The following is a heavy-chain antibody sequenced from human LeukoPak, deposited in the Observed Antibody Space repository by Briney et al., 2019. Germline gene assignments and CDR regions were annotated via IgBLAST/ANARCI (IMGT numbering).Heavy chain of an antibody. CDR1: GFPFSSYW. Sequence: GGSLRLSCVASGFPFSSYWMTWVRPAPGKGLEWMANIKQDGSKKSYVDSVKGRFTSSRDNAKNSLYLQMKSLRAEDTAIYYCTRVGYIDEGIDYWGQGTLVTVSS. CDR2: IKQDGSKK. J-gene: IGHJ4*02. D-gene: IGHD5-24*01. CDR3: TRVGYIDEGIDY. V-gene: IGHV3-7*04.